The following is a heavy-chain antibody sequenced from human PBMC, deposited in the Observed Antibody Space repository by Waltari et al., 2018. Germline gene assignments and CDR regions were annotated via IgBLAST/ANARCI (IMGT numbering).Heavy chain of an antibody. Sequence: QAHLLQSGAEVKRPGASLRVYCEAAGFIFTAYYLHWGRQAPGQGLEWMGWINPQNGGTNYAQKFQGRVIMTRDMSVKTVYMDLRRLGSDDTAIYYCARDGSPAASPHYYYYYIDVWGKGTTVTISS. CDR2: INPQNGGT. CDR1: GFIFTAYY. V-gene: IGHV1-2*02. CDR3: ARDGSPAASPHYYYYYIDV. J-gene: IGHJ6*03. D-gene: IGHD2-2*01.